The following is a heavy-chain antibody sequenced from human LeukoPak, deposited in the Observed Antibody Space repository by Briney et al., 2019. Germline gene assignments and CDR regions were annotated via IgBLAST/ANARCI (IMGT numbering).Heavy chain of an antibody. Sequence: GESLKISCNGSGYSFTSYWIGWVRQMTGKGLEWMGIIYPGDSDTRYSPSFQGQVTISADKSISTAYLQWTSLKASDTAMYYCARHARIVGTTNYLEGYFDYWGQGILVTVSS. CDR1: GYSFTSYW. CDR3: ARHARIVGTTNYLEGYFDY. CDR2: IYPGDSDT. V-gene: IGHV5-51*01. D-gene: IGHD1-26*01. J-gene: IGHJ4*02.